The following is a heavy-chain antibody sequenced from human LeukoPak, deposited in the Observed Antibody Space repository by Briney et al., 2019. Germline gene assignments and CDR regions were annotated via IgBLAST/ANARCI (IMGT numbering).Heavy chain of an antibody. D-gene: IGHD6-13*01. Sequence: ASVKVSCKASGYTFTSYDINWVRQATGQGLEWMGWMNPNSGNTSYAQKFQGRVTMTRNTSISTAYMELSSLRSEDTAVYYCARAPGSSFAWFDPLGQGTLVTVSS. CDR1: GYTFTSYD. CDR3: ARAPGSSFAWFDP. CDR2: MNPNSGNT. J-gene: IGHJ5*01. V-gene: IGHV1-8*02.